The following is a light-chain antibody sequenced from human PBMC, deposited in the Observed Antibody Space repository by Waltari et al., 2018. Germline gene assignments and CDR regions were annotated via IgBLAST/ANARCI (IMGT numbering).Light chain of an antibody. J-gene: IGLJ1*01. Sequence: QSALTQPASVSGTPGQSITISCTGTTSAVGNYDLVSWYQQHPGNAPKLLICEVIKRPSGVYSRFSGSKSGNTASLTISGLQAEDEADYYCCSYAGLGTYVFGSGTKVTVL. CDR2: EVI. CDR1: TSAVGNYDL. V-gene: IGLV2-23*02. CDR3: CSYAGLGTYV.